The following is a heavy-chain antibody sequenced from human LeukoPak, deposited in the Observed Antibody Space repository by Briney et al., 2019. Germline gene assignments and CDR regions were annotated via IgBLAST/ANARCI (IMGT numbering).Heavy chain of an antibody. V-gene: IGHV3-23*01. Sequence: PGGSLRLSCAASGFSFSTYSFSWVRQAPGKGLEWVSGISASGGDTYYADSVKGRFTISRDNSKNTLSLQMNSLRVEDTAIYYRAKDVRRCNGGCTWGQGTLVTVSS. D-gene: IGHD2-8*01. CDR2: ISASGGDT. CDR1: GFSFSTYS. CDR3: AKDVRRCNGGCT. J-gene: IGHJ5*02.